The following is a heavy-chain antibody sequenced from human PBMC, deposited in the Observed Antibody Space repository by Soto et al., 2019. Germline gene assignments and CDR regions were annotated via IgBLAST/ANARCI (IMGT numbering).Heavy chain of an antibody. V-gene: IGHV3-30-3*01. CDR3: ARGMSIAVAGTVSFDY. CDR2: ISYDGSNK. CDR1: GFTFSSYA. Sequence: VQLVESGGGVVQPGRSLRLSCAASGFTFSSYAMHWVRQAPGKGLEWVAVISYDGSNKYYADSVKGRFTISRDNSKNTLYLQMNSLRAEDTAVYYCARGMSIAVAGTVSFDYWGQGTLVTVSS. J-gene: IGHJ4*02. D-gene: IGHD6-19*01.